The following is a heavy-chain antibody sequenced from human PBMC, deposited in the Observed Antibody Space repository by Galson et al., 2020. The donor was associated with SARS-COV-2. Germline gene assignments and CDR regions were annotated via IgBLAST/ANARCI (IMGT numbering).Heavy chain of an antibody. V-gene: IGHV3-9*01. CDR3: AKSVAENLAVAAT. Sequence: SLRLSCAASGFTFYDYAMHWVRQPPGKGLEWVSGISWNSGSVGYADSVKGRFTISRDNAKNSLYLQMNSLGPEDTALYYCAKSVAENLAVAATWGQGTLVTFSS. D-gene: IGHD6-19*01. CDR2: ISWNSGSV. J-gene: IGHJ4*02. CDR1: GFTFYDYA.